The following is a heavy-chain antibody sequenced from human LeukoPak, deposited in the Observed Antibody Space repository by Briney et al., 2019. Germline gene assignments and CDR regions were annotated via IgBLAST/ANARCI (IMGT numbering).Heavy chain of an antibody. V-gene: IGHV4-34*01. D-gene: IGHD5-18*01. CDR1: GGSFSGYY. CDR2: INHSGST. Sequence: SETLSLTCAVYGGSFSGYYWSWIRQHPGKGLEWIGEINHSGSTNYNQSLKSRVTISVDTSKNQFSLKLSSVTAADTAVYYCARVRDTAMVTGHFDYWGQGTLVTVSS. J-gene: IGHJ4*02. CDR3: ARVRDTAMVTGHFDY.